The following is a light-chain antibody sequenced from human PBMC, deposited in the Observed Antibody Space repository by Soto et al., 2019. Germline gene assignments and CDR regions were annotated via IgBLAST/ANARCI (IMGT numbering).Light chain of an antibody. CDR3: CSYAGSHTYVV. CDR2: DVS. Sequence: QSALTQPRSVSGSPGQSVTISCTVTSSDVGGYNYVSWYQQHQGKAPKVMIYDVSKRPSGVPDRFSGSKSGNTASLTISGLQAEDEADYYCCSYAGSHTYVVFGGGTKLTVL. V-gene: IGLV2-11*01. CDR1: SSDVGGYNY. J-gene: IGLJ2*01.